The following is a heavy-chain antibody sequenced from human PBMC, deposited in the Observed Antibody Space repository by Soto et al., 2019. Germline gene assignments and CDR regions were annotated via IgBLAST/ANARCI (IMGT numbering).Heavy chain of an antibody. Sequence: ASVKVSCKGSGCTFTSYYMHWVRQAPGQWLEWMGIINPSGGSTSYAQKFQGRVTMTRDTSTSTVYMELSSLRSEDTAVYYCARGSTYYYDSSGPNLDYWGQGTLVTVSS. J-gene: IGHJ4*02. D-gene: IGHD3-22*01. CDR3: ARGSTYYYDSSGPNLDY. V-gene: IGHV1-46*01. CDR2: INPSGGST. CDR1: GCTFTSYY.